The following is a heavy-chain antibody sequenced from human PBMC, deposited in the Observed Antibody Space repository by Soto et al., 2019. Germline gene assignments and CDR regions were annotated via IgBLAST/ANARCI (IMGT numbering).Heavy chain of an antibody. V-gene: IGHV3-30*18. J-gene: IGHJ4*02. D-gene: IGHD6-19*01. CDR1: GFTFSDYA. Sequence: VQLVESGGGVVQPGRSLRLSCAASGFTFSDYAMHWVRQAPGKGLEWVAVVSHDGRNTHYADSVKGRFTISRDSSKNTVSLKMPSLRAEETAVYYCAKGGRQWLVTSDFNYWGQGALVTVSS. CDR3: AKGGRQWLVTSDFNY. CDR2: VSHDGRNT.